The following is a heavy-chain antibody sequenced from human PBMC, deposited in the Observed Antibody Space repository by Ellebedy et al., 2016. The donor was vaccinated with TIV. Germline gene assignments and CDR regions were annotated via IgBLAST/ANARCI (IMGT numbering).Heavy chain of an antibody. CDR1: GGSISDSNW. V-gene: IGHV4-4*02. Sequence: GSLRLXCTVSGGSISDSNWWHWVRQSPEKGLEWIGEISQGGDTTYNPSLKSRVVISIDKSKNQLSLNLISVAAADTALYYCARMRSSGYLDFWGQGILVTVSS. CDR3: ARMRSSGYLDF. D-gene: IGHD3-22*01. CDR2: ISQGGDT. J-gene: IGHJ4*02.